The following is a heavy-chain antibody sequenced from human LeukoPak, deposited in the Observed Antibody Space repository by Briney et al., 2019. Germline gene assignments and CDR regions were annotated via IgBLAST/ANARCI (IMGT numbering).Heavy chain of an antibody. CDR1: GFIFMSYA. V-gene: IGHV3-30-3*01. D-gene: IGHD2-15*01. Sequence: GGSLRLSCAASGFIFMSYAMHWVRQAPGKGLEWVAAVSYDGSNEYYADSVKGRFTISRDNSKNTLYVQMNSLRAADTAVYYCARGGTLPDYWGQGTLVTVSS. CDR3: ARGGTLPDY. CDR2: VSYDGSNE. J-gene: IGHJ4*02.